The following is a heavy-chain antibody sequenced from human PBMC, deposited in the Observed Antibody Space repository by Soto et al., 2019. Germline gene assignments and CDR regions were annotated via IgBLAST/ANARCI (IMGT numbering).Heavy chain of an antibody. D-gene: IGHD5-12*01. CDR1: GGSISSGGYY. CDR3: ARDESATDAFDI. Sequence: QVQLQESGPGLVKPSQTLSLTCTVSGGSISSGGYYWSWIRQNPGKGLEWIGYIYYSGTTNYNPAPKGRTTISVDTSKNQFSLKLNSMTAADTAVYYCARDESATDAFDIWGQGTMVTVSS. V-gene: IGHV4-31*03. CDR2: IYYSGTT. J-gene: IGHJ3*02.